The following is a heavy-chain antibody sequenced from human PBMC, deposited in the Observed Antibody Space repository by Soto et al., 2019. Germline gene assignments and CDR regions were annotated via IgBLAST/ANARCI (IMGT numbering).Heavy chain of an antibody. V-gene: IGHV5-51*01. CDR1: GYGFTSYW. CDR3: ARLGASGSTMGCYYYGMAV. J-gene: IGHJ6*04. D-gene: IGHD5-12*01. CDR2: IYPGDSDT. Sequence: GESLKISCKGSGYGFTSYWIGWVRQMPGKGLEWMGIIYPGDSDTRYSPSFQGQVTISADKSISTAYLQWSSLKASDTAMYYCARLGASGSTMGCYYYGMAVWGKGTTVTVSS.